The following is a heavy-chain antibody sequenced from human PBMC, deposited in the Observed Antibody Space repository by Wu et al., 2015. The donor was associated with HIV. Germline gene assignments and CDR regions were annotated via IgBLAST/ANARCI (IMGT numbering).Heavy chain of an antibody. J-gene: IGHJ4*02. Sequence: QVQLVQSGAEVKKPGASVKVSCKASGYTFTSYYMHWVRQAPGQGLEWMGIINPSGGSTSYAQKFQGRVTMTRDTSTSTVYMELSSLRSEDTAVYYCARDLTSDSSGWTEHSLPDYWGQGTLVTVSS. CDR1: GYTFTSYY. CDR2: INPSGGST. CDR3: ARDLTSDSSGWTEHSLPDY. V-gene: IGHV1-46*03. D-gene: IGHD3-22*01.